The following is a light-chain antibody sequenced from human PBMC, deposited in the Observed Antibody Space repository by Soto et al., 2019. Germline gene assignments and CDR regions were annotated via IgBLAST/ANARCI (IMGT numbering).Light chain of an antibody. J-gene: IGLJ1*01. CDR1: SSDVGGHNS. CDR2: DVS. V-gene: IGLV2-14*01. Sequence: QSALTQPASVSGSPGQSITISCTGTSSDVGGHNSVSWYRQDPGKAPNLMIYDVSNRPSGVSHRFSGSKSGNTASLTISGLQIEAEADYYCRSFTSSVTYVFGTGPKVTVL. CDR3: RSFTSSVTYV.